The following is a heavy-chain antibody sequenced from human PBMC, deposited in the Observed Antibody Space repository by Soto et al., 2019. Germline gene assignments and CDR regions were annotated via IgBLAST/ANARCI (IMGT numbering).Heavy chain of an antibody. Sequence: QVQLVQSGAEVKKPGSSVKVSCKASGGTFSSYTISWVRQAPGQGLEWMGRIIPILGIANYAPKFEGRVKITADKSRSTAYMELSRLRSEERDVYYGVRPNLQRASRFLFDYWGQGPLVPVSP. CDR2: IIPILGIA. D-gene: IGHD2-21*01. V-gene: IGHV1-69*02. J-gene: IGHJ4*02. CDR1: GGTFSSYT. CDR3: VRPNLQRASRFLFDY.